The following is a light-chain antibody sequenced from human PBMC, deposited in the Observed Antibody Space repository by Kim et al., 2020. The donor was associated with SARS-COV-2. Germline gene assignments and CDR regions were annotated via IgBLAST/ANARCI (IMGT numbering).Light chain of an antibody. CDR2: YDR. Sequence: PRMAARITCGGNNIGYRGVHWYQQKPGQAPMVVISYDRDRPSGIPERFSGSNSGNTATLTISRVEAGDEADYYCQVWDSSSDVWVFGGGTKLTVL. V-gene: IGLV3-21*04. CDR3: QVWDSSSDVWV. CDR1: NIGYRG. J-gene: IGLJ3*02.